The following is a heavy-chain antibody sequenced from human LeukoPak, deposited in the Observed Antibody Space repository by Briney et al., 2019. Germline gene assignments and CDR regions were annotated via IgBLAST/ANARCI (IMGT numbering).Heavy chain of an antibody. CDR3: ARSYYYGSGSYYGTVYNWFDP. V-gene: IGHV5-51*01. CDR2: TYPGDSDT. J-gene: IGHJ5*02. Sequence: GESLKISCKGSGYSFTSYWIGWVRQMPGKGLEWMGITYPGDSDTRYSPSFQGQVTISADKSVSTAYLQWSSLKASDTAMYYCARSYYYGSGSYYGTVYNWFDPWGQGTLVTVSS. D-gene: IGHD3-10*01. CDR1: GYSFTSYW.